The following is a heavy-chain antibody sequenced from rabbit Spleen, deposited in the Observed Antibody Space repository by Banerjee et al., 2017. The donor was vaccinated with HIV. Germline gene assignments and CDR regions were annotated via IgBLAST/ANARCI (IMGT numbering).Heavy chain of an antibody. D-gene: IGHD1-1*01. Sequence: QQQLEESGGGLVKPGGTLTLTCTASGFSFSSSYWICWVRQAPGKGLELIACIYAGSGRIVYATWATGRFTISKTSSTTVTLQMTSLTAADTATYFCARDLVAVIGWNFNLWGPGTLVTVS. CDR1: GFSFSSSYW. CDR2: IYAGSGRI. J-gene: IGHJ4*01. CDR3: ARDLVAVIGWNFNL. V-gene: IGHV1S45*01.